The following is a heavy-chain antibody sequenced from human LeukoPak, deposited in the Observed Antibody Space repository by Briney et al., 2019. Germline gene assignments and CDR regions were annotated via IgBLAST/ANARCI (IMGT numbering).Heavy chain of an antibody. CDR3: VRDFHREDDY. CDR2: ISSSGSTI. J-gene: IGHJ4*02. CDR1: GFTFSDYY. Sequence: GGSLRLSCAASGFTFSDYYMSWIRQASGKGLEWVSYISSSGSTICYADSVKGRFTISRDNAKNSLYLQMNSLRAEDTAVYYCVRDFHREDDYWGQGTLVTVSS. V-gene: IGHV3-11*01.